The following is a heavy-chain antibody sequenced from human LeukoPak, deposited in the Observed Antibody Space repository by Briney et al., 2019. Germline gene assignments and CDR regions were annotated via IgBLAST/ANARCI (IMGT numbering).Heavy chain of an antibody. D-gene: IGHD4-17*01. CDR2: ISYDGNNK. Sequence: GGSLRLSCADSGFTLSIYGLHWVRQAPGKGLEWVAVISYDGNNKFYADSVKGRFTVSRDNSNNTLYLQMSSLRLDDTAIYYCARGLNRYFTTVTPLGDHWGQGILVTVSS. J-gene: IGHJ4*02. CDR1: GFTLSIYG. V-gene: IGHV3-30*03. CDR3: ARGLNRYFTTVTPLGDH.